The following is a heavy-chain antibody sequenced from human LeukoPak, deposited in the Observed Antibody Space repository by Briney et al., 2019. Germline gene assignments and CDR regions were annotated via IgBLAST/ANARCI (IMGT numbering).Heavy chain of an antibody. V-gene: IGHV3-30-3*02. CDR2: ISYDGSNK. Sequence: GGSLRLSCAASGFTFSSYAVHWVRQAPGKGLEWVAVISYDGSNKYYADSVKGRFTISRDNSKSTLCLQMNSPRAEDTAVYYCAKQLGYCSDGSCYFPYWGQGTLVTVSS. CDR1: GFTFSSYA. D-gene: IGHD2-15*01. J-gene: IGHJ4*02. CDR3: AKQLGYCSDGSCYFPY.